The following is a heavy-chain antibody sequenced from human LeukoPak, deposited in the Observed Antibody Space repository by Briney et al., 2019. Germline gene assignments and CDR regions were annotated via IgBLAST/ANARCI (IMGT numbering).Heavy chain of an antibody. J-gene: IGHJ4*02. Sequence: GGSLSLSCATSGFSFSSYSMSWVRQAPGEGLEWVSANSGSGGSTYFADAVKGRYTISRDNSKNTLYLQMNSLRAEDTAVYYCAKDPRATRMTVVDYWGQGTLVTVSS. D-gene: IGHD1-1*01. CDR2: NSGSGGST. CDR1: GFSFSSYS. V-gene: IGHV3-23*01. CDR3: AKDPRATRMTVVDY.